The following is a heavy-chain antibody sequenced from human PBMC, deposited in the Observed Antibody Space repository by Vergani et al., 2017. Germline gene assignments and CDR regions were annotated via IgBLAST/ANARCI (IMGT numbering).Heavy chain of an antibody. V-gene: IGHV3-48*01. Sequence: EVQLVESGGGLVQPGGSLRLSCAASGFTFSSYSMHWVRQAPGKGLEWVSYISSSSSTIYYADSVKGRFTISRDNAKNSLYLQMNSLRAEDTAVYYCARDQGGYCSGGSCYSAEVDYWGQGTLVTVSS. J-gene: IGHJ4*02. CDR1: GFTFSSYS. CDR3: ARDQGGYCSGGSCYSAEVDY. D-gene: IGHD2-15*01. CDR2: ISSSSSTI.